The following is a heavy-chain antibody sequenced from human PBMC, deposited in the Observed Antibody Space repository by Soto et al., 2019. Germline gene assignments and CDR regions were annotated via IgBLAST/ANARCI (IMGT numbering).Heavy chain of an antibody. CDR3: ARDVFRIVGATRPHWFDP. CDR2: IIPIFGTA. CDR1: GGTFSSYA. Sequence: QVQLMQSGAEVKKPGSSVKVCCKASGGTFSSYAISWVRQAPGQGLEWMGGIIPIFGTANYAQKFQGRVTITADESTSTAYMELSSLRSEDTAVYYCARDVFRIVGATRPHWFDPWGQGTLVTVSS. J-gene: IGHJ5*02. V-gene: IGHV1-69*01. D-gene: IGHD1-26*01.